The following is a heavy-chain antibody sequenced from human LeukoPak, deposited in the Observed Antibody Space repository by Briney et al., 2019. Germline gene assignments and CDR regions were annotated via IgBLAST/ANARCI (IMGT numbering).Heavy chain of an antibody. CDR3: VKDWSRWAFDI. J-gene: IGHJ3*02. Sequence: GGSLRLSCAASGFTFSSYAMSWVRQAPGKGLEWVSAISGGSTYYADSVKGRFTIFRDDSKNILYLQMNSLRAEDMAVYYYVKDWSRWAFDIWGQGTMVTVSS. CDR2: ISGGST. D-gene: IGHD3-3*01. CDR1: GFTFSSYA. V-gene: IGHV3-23*01.